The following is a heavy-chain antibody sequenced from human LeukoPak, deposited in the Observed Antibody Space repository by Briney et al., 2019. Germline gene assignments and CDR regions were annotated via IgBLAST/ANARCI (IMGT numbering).Heavy chain of an antibody. CDR2: ISPGGST. V-gene: IGHV3-23*01. Sequence: GGSLRLSCAASGFTLRSYAMNWVRQAPGRGLEWVSAISPGGSTNYAASVKGRFTVCRDNYKNTLYLQMDSLRAEDTAVYYCAKRSGAGGPFDYWGQGILVTVSS. CDR1: GFTLRSYA. D-gene: IGHD2-8*02. CDR3: AKRSGAGGPFDY. J-gene: IGHJ4*02.